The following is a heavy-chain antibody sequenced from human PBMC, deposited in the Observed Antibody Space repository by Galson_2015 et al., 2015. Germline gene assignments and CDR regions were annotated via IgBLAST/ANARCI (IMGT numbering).Heavy chain of an antibody. J-gene: IGHJ4*02. CDR1: GFTFSAYY. V-gene: IGHV3-11*01. D-gene: IGHD1-26*01. Sequence: SLRLSCATSGFTFSAYYMSWIRQTPGKGLEWVAYISSTGNIYYADSVRGRFTISRDDAENSLYLQMDSLRADDTAIYYCAEGGGEFQLLRTPFDSWGQGTLVTVSS. CDR2: ISSTGNI. CDR3: AEGGGEFQLLRTPFDS.